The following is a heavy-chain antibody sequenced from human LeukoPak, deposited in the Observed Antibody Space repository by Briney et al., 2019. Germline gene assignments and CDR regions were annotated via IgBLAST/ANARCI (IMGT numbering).Heavy chain of an antibody. Sequence: SETLSLTCTVSSGSISSYYWNWIRQPPGKGLEWIGYIFSSGNTNYNPSLKSRVTMSVDTSMNQFSLRLSSVTAADTAVYYCARSATVTTGYFDYWGQGALVTVSS. CDR2: IFSSGNT. CDR3: ARSATVTTGYFDY. J-gene: IGHJ4*02. CDR1: SGSISSYY. V-gene: IGHV4-4*09. D-gene: IGHD4-17*01.